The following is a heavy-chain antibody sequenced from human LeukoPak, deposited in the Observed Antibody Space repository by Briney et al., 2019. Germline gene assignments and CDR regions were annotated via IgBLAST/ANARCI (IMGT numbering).Heavy chain of an antibody. V-gene: IGHV1-8*01. CDR2: MNPNSGNT. J-gene: IGHJ6*03. CDR1: GYTFTSYD. CDR3: ATGRGDYYYFMDV. Sequence: ASVKVSCKTSGYTFTSYDINWVRQATGQGLEWMGWMNPNSGNTGFAQKFQGRVTMTRNTSINTAYMELSSLRSEDTALYFCATGRGDYYYFMDVWGKGTTVTVSS. D-gene: IGHD3-10*01.